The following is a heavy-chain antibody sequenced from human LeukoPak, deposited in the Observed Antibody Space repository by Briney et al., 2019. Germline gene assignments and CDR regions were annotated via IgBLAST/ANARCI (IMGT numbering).Heavy chain of an antibody. Sequence: SETLSLTCAVSGYSISSGYYWGWIRQPPGKGVEWIGSIYHSGSTYYNPSLRSRVTISVDTSKNQFSLKLSSVTAADTDVYYCARGVFIWGEGTMGTVSS. V-gene: IGHV4-38-2*01. CDR2: IYHSGST. CDR1: GYSISSGYY. CDR3: ARGVFI. D-gene: IGHD2-21*01. J-gene: IGHJ3*02.